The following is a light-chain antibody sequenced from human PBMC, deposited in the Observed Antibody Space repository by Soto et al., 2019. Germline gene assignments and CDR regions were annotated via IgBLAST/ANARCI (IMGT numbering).Light chain of an antibody. CDR1: QSISSN. Sequence: EIVITQSPATLSVSPGERATLSFRASQSISSNLAWYQQKPGQAPRLLMFRTSSRATGFPARFSGSGSGTEFNLTISSLQSEDFGVYYCQQYNNWPRATFGGGTKVDI. CDR2: RTS. V-gene: IGKV3-15*01. J-gene: IGKJ4*01. CDR3: QQYNNWPRAT.